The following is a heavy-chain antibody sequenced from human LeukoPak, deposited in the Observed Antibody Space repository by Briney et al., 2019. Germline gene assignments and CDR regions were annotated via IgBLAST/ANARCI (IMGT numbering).Heavy chain of an antibody. Sequence: GGSLRLSCVASEFTFSSYAMSWVRQAPGKGLEWVSSISGSGSNTYYADSAKGRFTISRDNSKNTLYLQMNSLGAEDTAVYYCARWIAQSGNARVLDYWGQGTLVPVSS. V-gene: IGHV3-23*01. CDR1: EFTFSSYA. D-gene: IGHD1-26*01. CDR2: ISGSGSNT. CDR3: ARWIAQSGNARVLDY. J-gene: IGHJ4*02.